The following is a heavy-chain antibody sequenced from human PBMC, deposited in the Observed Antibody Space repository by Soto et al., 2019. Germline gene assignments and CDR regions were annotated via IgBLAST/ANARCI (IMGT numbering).Heavy chain of an antibody. V-gene: IGHV1-18*04. CDR2: ISAYNGNT. J-gene: IGHJ4*02. CDR1: GYTFTSYG. D-gene: IGHD2-8*02. Sequence: ASVKVSCKASGYTFTSYGISWVRQAPGQGLEWMGWISAYNGNTNYAQKLQGRVTMTTDTSTSPAYMELRSVRSDDTAVYYCARDFTWSLLDYWGQGTLVTVSS. CDR3: ARDFTWSLLDY.